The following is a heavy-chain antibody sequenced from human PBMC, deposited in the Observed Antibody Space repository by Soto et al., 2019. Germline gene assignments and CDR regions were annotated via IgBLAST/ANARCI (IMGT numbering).Heavy chain of an antibody. CDR2: FSGSGGNI. J-gene: IGHJ6*02. V-gene: IGHV3-23*01. D-gene: IGHD1-26*01. CDR3: AKDPPWTVGPLAMDV. CDR1: GFAFSTHA. Sequence: GGSLRLSCVASGFAFSTHAMSWVRQAPGKGLEWVSTFSGSGGNIYYAESVKGRLTISRDDSKNTLYLQMNSLRVEDTAVYYCAKDPPWTVGPLAMDVWGQGTTVTVSS.